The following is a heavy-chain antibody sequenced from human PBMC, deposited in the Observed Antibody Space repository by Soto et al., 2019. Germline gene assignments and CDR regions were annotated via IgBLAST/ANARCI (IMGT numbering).Heavy chain of an antibody. CDR1: GFTFSTYT. D-gene: IGHD5-12*01. V-gene: IGHV3-21*01. CDR3: ARDRAGDGYTLALD. CDR2: ISSTSYYI. J-gene: IGHJ4*02. Sequence: EVQLVESGGGLVKPGGSLRLSCAASGFTFSTYTMNWVRQVPGTGLEWVSSISSTSYYIYYADSVTGRFTISRDNATNSLYLQMNSLRVEDTAMYYCARDRAGDGYTLALDWGQGTLVTVSS.